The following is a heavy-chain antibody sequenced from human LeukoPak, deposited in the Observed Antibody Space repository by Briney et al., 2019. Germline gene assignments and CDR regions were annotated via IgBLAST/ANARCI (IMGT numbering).Heavy chain of an antibody. V-gene: IGHV4-34*01. CDR1: GGSFSGYY. Sequence: SETLSLTCAVYGGSFSGYYWSWIRQPPGKGLEWIGEINHSGSTNYNPSLKSRVTISVDTSKNQFSLKLSSVTAADTAVYYCARVGPYDFWSGYCIFDYWGQGNPVTVSS. J-gene: IGHJ4*02. D-gene: IGHD3-3*01. CDR2: INHSGST. CDR3: ARVGPYDFWSGYCIFDY.